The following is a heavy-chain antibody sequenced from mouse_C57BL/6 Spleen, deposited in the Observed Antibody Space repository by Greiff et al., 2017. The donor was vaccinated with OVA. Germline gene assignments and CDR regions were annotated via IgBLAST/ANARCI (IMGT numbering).Heavy chain of an antibody. CDR3: ARRATVVEGASMDC. V-gene: IGHV1-81*01. D-gene: IGHD1-1*01. Sequence: QVQLQQSGAELARPGASVKLSCKASGYTFTSYGISWVKQSPGQGLEWIGEIYPRSGNTYYNEKFKGKATLTADKSASTAYMELRSLTSEDSAVYFCARRATVVEGASMDCWGQGTSVTVSS. J-gene: IGHJ4*01. CDR2: IYPRSGNT. CDR1: GYTFTSYG.